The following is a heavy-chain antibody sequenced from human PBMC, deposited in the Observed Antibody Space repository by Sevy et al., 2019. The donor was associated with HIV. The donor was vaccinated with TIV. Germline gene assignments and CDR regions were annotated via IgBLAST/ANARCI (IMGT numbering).Heavy chain of an antibody. V-gene: IGHV3-21*01. D-gene: IGHD2-15*01. CDR1: GFTFSSYS. J-gene: IGHJ6*02. CDR2: ISSSSSYI. Sequence: GSLRLSCAASGFTFSSYSMNWVRQAPGKGLEWVSSISSSSSYIYYADSVKGRFTISRDNAKNSLYLQMNSLRAEDTAVYYCARDQPYIVVVVAVPGYYYGMDVWGQGTTVTVSS. CDR3: ARDQPYIVVVVAVPGYYYGMDV.